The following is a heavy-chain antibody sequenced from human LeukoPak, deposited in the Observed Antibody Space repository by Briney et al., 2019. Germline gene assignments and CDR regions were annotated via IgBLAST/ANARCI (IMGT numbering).Heavy chain of an antibody. CDR3: ARAHPYSSGWGGLLAFDI. CDR1: GFTFSSYG. V-gene: IGHV3-64*01. CDR2: ISSNGGST. Sequence: PGGSLRLSCTASGFTFSSYGMTWVRQAPGKGLEYVSAISSNGGSTYYANSVKGGFTISRDNSKNTLYLQMGSLRAEDMAVYYCARAHPYSSGWGGLLAFDIWGQGTMVTVSS. D-gene: IGHD6-19*01. J-gene: IGHJ3*02.